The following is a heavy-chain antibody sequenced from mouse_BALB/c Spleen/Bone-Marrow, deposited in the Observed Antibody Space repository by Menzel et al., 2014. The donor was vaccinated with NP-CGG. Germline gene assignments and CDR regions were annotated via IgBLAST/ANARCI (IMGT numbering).Heavy chain of an antibody. CDR1: GYTFTDYA. CDR2: ISTYYGDA. CDR3: ARGGLRLPYAMDY. Sequence: QVQLQQSGAELVRPGVSVKISCKGSGYTFTDYAMHWVKQSHAKSLEWIGVISTYYGDASYNQKFKGKATMTVDKSSSTAYMELARLTSEDSAIYYCARGGLRLPYAMDYWGQGTSVTVSS. J-gene: IGHJ4*01. D-gene: IGHD1-2*01. V-gene: IGHV1S137*01.